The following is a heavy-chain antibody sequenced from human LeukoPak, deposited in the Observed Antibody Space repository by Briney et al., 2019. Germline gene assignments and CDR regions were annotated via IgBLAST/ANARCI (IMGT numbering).Heavy chain of an antibody. D-gene: IGHD1-26*01. V-gene: IGHV4-59*01. J-gene: IGHJ4*02. CDR1: GFTFSNSA. Sequence: GSLRLSCAASGFTFSNSAMSWIRQPPGKGLEWIGCSYYSGSTNYNPSLKSRVTISVDTSKNQFSLKLSSVTAADTAVYYCARDVVGGGNFDYWGQGILVTVSS. CDR2: SYYSGST. CDR3: ARDVVGGGNFDY.